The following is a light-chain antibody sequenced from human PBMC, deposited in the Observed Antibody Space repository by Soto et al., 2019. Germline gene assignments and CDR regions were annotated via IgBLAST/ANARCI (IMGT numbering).Light chain of an antibody. J-gene: IGKJ4*01. V-gene: IGKV1D-8*03. Sequence: VIRMTQYPSLLAAYAKDRVTISCRMSQGISIYLALYQQKPGKAPELLIYAASTLESWVPSRFSGSGSGTEFTLTIAIPQPVEFATHNCQEGYSFPVSVGGGTKVDI. CDR1: QGISIY. CDR3: QEGYSFPVS. CDR2: AAS.